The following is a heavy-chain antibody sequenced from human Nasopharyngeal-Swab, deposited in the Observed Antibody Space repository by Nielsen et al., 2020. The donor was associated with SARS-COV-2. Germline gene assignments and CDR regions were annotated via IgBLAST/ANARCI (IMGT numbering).Heavy chain of an antibody. D-gene: IGHD3-22*01. Sequence: WIRQPPGKGLEWIGEINHSGSTNYNLSLKSRVTISVDTSKNQFSLKLSSVTAADTAVYYCARGSLVVVTIAPFDYWGQGTLVTVSS. CDR2: INHSGST. V-gene: IGHV4-34*01. CDR3: ARGSLVVVTIAPFDY. J-gene: IGHJ4*02.